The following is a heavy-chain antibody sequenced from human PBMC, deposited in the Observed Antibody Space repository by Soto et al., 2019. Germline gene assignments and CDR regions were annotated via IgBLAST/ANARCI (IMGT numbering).Heavy chain of an antibody. CDR2: ISYDGSNK. V-gene: IGHV3-30-3*01. J-gene: IGHJ2*01. Sequence: QVQLVESGGGVVQPGRSLRLSCAASGFTFSSYAMHWVRQAPGKGLEWVAVISYDGSNKYYADSVKGRFTISRDNSKNTLYLQMNSLRAEDTAVYYCARDALQGIGWYFDLWGRGTLVTVSS. D-gene: IGHD2-21*01. CDR3: ARDALQGIGWYFDL. CDR1: GFTFSSYA.